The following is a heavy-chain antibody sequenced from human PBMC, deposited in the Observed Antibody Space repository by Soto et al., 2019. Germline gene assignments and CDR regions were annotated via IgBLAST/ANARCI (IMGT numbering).Heavy chain of an antibody. CDR3: ARGGGVGVAGSAAFDM. V-gene: IGHV1-2*02. CDR1: GYPVTAYY. J-gene: IGHJ3*02. Sequence: QLHLVQSGAVVKKPGASVTVSCSASGYPVTAYYMHWVRQAPGRGLEWMGGINPATGAAKYTQTFQGRVTIAKDSSNSTVFPGLGGLTSWATAVFYCARGGGVGVAGSAAFDMWGQGTLVTVSS. CDR2: INPATGAA. D-gene: IGHD3-3*01.